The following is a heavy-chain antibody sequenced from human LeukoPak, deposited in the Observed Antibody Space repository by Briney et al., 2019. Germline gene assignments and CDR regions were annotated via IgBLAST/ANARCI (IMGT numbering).Heavy chain of an antibody. CDR3: ARGAAARLKDDYFDY. CDR2: INPNSGGT. D-gene: IGHD6-6*01. Sequence: ASVKVSCKASGYTFTGYYMHWVRQSPGQGLEWMGWINPNSGGTNYAQKFQGRVTMTRDTSISTAYMELSRLRSDDTAVYYCARGAAARLKDDYFDYWGQGTLVTVSS. V-gene: IGHV1-2*02. CDR1: GYTFTGYY. J-gene: IGHJ4*02.